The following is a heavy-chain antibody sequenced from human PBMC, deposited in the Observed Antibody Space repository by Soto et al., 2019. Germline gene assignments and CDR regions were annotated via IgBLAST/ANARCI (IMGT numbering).Heavy chain of an antibody. CDR3: ARREAPFTIFGVVTTCYMDA. CDR1: GFTFSSYW. V-gene: IGHV3-7*01. Sequence: GGSLRLSCAASGFTFSSYWMSWVRQAPGKGLEWVANIKQDGSEKYYVDSVKGRFTISRDNAKNSLYLQMNSLRAEDTAVYYCARREAPFTIFGVVTTCYMDAWGKGTTVTVSS. J-gene: IGHJ6*03. CDR2: IKQDGSEK. D-gene: IGHD3-3*01.